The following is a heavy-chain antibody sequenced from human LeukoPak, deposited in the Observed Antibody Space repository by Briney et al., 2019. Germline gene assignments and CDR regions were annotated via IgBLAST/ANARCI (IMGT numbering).Heavy chain of an antibody. CDR2: ISHDGINQ. CDR1: GFTFSSYA. J-gene: IGHJ4*02. Sequence: PGGSLRLSCATSGFTFSSYAMHWVRQAPGKGLEWVALISHDGINQYYADSVKGRFIISRGNSKNTLYLQLNSLRLEDTAVYYCTLTTFGVVYYFDYWGQGTLVTVSS. D-gene: IGHD1/OR15-1a*01. V-gene: IGHV3-30*04. CDR3: TLTTFGVVYYFDY.